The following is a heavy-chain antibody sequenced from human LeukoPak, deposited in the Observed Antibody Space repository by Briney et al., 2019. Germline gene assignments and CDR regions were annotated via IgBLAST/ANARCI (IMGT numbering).Heavy chain of an antibody. J-gene: IGHJ3*02. CDR1: GFTFSSYW. Sequence: GGSLRLSCAASGFTFSSYWMYWVRQAPGKGLVWVSRINSDARNTNYVDSVQGRFTISRDNAKNTLYLQMNSLRVEDTAVYYCASGIGVGDSFDIWGQGTMVTVSS. CDR2: INSDARNT. D-gene: IGHD3-3*01. CDR3: ASGIGVGDSFDI. V-gene: IGHV3-74*01.